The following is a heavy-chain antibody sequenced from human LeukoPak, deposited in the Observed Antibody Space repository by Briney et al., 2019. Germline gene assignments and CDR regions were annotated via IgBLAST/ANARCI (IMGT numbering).Heavy chain of an antibody. V-gene: IGHV4-34*01. CDR2: INHSGST. CDR3: ARRPMVRGPLDY. CDR1: GGSFSGYY. J-gene: IGHJ4*02. Sequence: SETLSLTCAVYGGSFSGYYWSWIRQPPGKGLEWIGEINHSGSTNYNPSLKSRVTISVDTSKNQFSLKLSSVTAADTAVYCCARRPMVRGPLDYWGQGTLVTVSS. D-gene: IGHD3-10*01.